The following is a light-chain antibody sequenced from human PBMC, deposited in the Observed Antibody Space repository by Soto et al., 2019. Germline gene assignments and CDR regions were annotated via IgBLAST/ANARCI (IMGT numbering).Light chain of an antibody. CDR2: AAS. CDR3: QQTFTRPYS. J-gene: IGKJ2*01. Sequence: DIQMTQSPNSLSASVGDRVTISCRASQTIVTYLNWYQQKPGKAPNLLVYAASSLQSGVPSRFSGSGSGTEFTLTISTLQPEDFATYYCQQTFTRPYSIGQGTNLEI. V-gene: IGKV1-39*01. CDR1: QTIVTY.